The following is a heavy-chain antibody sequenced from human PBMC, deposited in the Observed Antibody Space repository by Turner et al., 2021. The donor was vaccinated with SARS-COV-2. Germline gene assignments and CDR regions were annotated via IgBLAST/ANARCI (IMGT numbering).Heavy chain of an antibody. CDR1: GYTFSTYN. CDR3: ARVCNGNVCKNFDY. CDR2: MNPHTGGT. J-gene: IGHJ4*02. Sequence: QVQLVQSGAEVKKPGASVKVSCKASGYTFSTYNINWVRQATGHGLEWMGWMNPHTGGTGYAQKFQGRVTMTRNTSMSTVYMDLSSLRSDDTAVYYCARVCNGNVCKNFDYWGQGTLVTVSS. V-gene: IGHV1-8*01. D-gene: IGHD2-15*01.